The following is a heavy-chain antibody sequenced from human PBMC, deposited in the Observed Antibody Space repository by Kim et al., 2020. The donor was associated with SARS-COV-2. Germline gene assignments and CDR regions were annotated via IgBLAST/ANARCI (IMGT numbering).Heavy chain of an antibody. CDR3: ARGNYYESVSLSDYYNRMDV. D-gene: IGHD3-10*01. J-gene: IGHJ6*02. CDR1: GVSFDSSA. Sequence: GGSLRLSCAASGVSFDSSAMNWVRQAPGKGLEWVAVISFDGRNKAYADSVKGRFTISRDNSKSTLHLQMNSLRVEDTAVYYCARGNYYESVSLSDYYNRMDVWGQGTTVTVSS. V-gene: IGHV3-30-3*01. CDR2: ISFDGRNK.